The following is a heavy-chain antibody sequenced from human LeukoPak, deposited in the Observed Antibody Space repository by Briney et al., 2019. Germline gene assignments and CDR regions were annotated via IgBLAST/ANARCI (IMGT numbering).Heavy chain of an antibody. Sequence: GESLKISCKGSGYNFTIRWIGWVRQMPGKGLEWMGIIYPGDSDTRYNPSFQGQVTISADESIGTAYLQWSSLKASDTAMYYCARPNDYSDYVDYWGQGTLVTVSS. CDR3: ARPNDYSDYVDY. CDR2: IYPGDSDT. V-gene: IGHV5-51*01. CDR1: GYNFTIRW. J-gene: IGHJ4*02. D-gene: IGHD4-11*01.